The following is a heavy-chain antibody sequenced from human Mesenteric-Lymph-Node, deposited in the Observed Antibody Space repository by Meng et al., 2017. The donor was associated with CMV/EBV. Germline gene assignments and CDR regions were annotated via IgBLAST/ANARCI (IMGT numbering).Heavy chain of an antibody. Sequence: WIRQPPQNALKWLALIYWNDDKHSSPSLTHRLTITDNTSKNPVVLTMTNMDPVDTATYSCAHTYYDFWRRYRRLGWFDPWGQGTLVTVSS. D-gene: IGHD3-3*01. CDR2: IYWNDDK. CDR3: AHTYYDFWRRYRRLGWFDP. J-gene: IGHJ5*02. V-gene: IGHV2-5*01.